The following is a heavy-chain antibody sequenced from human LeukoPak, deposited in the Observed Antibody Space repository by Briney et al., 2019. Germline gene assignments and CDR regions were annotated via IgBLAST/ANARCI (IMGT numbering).Heavy chain of an antibody. CDR3: AKGGGSGSYSSIDY. D-gene: IGHD3-10*01. CDR2: ISWNSGSI. Sequence: GRSLRLSCAASGFTFDDYAMHWVRHAPGKGLEWVSGISWNSGSIGYADSVKGRFTISRDNAKNSLYLQMNSLRAEDTALYYCAKGGGSGSYSSIDYWGRGTLVTVSS. J-gene: IGHJ4*02. V-gene: IGHV3-9*01. CDR1: GFTFDDYA.